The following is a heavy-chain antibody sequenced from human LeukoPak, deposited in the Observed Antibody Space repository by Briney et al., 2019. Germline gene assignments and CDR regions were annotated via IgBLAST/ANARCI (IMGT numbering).Heavy chain of an antibody. CDR1: GYTFTSYD. Sequence: ASVKASCKASGYTFTSYDINWVRQATGQGLEWMGWMNPNSGNTGYAQKFQGRVTMTRNTSISTAYMELSSLRSEDTAVYYCARVSHSSGYYYTLSFDYWGQGTLVTVSS. V-gene: IGHV1-8*01. CDR3: ARVSHSSGYYYTLSFDY. CDR2: MNPNSGNT. D-gene: IGHD3-22*01. J-gene: IGHJ4*02.